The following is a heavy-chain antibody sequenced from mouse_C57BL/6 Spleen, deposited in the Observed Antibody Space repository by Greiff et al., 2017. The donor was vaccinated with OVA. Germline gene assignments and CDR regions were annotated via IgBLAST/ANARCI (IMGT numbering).Heavy chain of an antibody. D-gene: IGHD1-1*01. V-gene: IGHV1-62-2*01. CDR3: AGHEEDYGSSYGGYFDY. CDR1: GYTFTEYT. CDR2: FYPGSGSI. Sequence: VQLQQSGAELVKPGASVKLSCKASGYTFTEYTIHWVKQRPGQGLEWIGWFYPGSGSIKYNEKFKDKATLTADTSSSTVYMELRRLTSEYPAVYVCAGHEEDYGSSYGGYFDYWGQGTTLTVSS. J-gene: IGHJ2*01.